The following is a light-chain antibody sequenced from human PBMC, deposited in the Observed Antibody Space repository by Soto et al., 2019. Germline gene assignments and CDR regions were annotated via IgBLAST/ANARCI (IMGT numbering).Light chain of an antibody. CDR2: EVT. V-gene: IGLV2-8*01. CDR1: SSDVGGYNY. J-gene: IGLJ2*01. Sequence: QSALTQPPSASGSPGQSVTISCTGTSSDVGGYNYVSWYQQHPGKAPKLMIYEVTRRPSGVPDRFSGSKSGNTASLTVSGLQAEDEAYYYCSSYTSSSTVVFGGGTKLTVL. CDR3: SSYTSSSTVV.